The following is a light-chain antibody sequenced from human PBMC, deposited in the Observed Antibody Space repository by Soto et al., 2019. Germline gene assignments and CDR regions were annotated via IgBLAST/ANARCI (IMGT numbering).Light chain of an antibody. CDR1: QSISSY. Sequence: DIQMTQSPSSLSASVGDRVTITCRASQSISSYLNWYQQKPGKAPKLLIYAASSLQSGVPSRFSGSGSGTDFTLTSSSLHPELFATYYCQLSYSPPITFAQETRLEIK. V-gene: IGKV1-39*01. J-gene: IGKJ5*01. CDR3: QLSYSPPIT. CDR2: AAS.